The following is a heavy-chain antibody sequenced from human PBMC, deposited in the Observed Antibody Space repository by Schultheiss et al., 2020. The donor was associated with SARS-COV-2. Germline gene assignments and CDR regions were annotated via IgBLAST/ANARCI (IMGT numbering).Heavy chain of an antibody. V-gene: IGHV1-18*04. CDR1: GYTFTSYY. CDR3: ARDGGYYDSSGYGDTIGRGY. Sequence: ASVKVSCKASGYTFTSYYMHWVRQAPGQGLEWMGWISAYNGNTNYAQKLQGRVTMTTDTSTSTAYMELRSLRSDDTAVYYCARDGGYYDSSGYGDTIGRGYWGQGTLVTVSS. J-gene: IGHJ4*02. D-gene: IGHD3-22*01. CDR2: ISAYNGNT.